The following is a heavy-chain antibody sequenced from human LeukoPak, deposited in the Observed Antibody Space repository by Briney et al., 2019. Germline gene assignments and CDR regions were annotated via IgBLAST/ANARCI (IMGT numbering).Heavy chain of an antibody. CDR1: GYTLTSYG. V-gene: IGHV1-18*01. Sequence: ASVKVSCKASGYTLTSYGISWVRQAPGQGLEWMGWISAYNGNTNYAQKLQGRVTMTTDTSTSTAYMELRSLRSDDTAVYYCARDLDVVVPAALDYWGQGTLVTVSS. CDR2: ISAYNGNT. D-gene: IGHD2-2*01. J-gene: IGHJ4*02. CDR3: ARDLDVVVPAALDY.